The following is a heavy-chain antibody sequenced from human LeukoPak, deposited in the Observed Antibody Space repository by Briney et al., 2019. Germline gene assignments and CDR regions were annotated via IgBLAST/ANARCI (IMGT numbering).Heavy chain of an antibody. Sequence: ASVKVSCKASGYTFASYGISWVRQAPGQGLEWMGWISSNDGNTYYVQNFQGRVTMTTDTSTSTAYMELRSLRSDDTAVYYCARVDILTGYYFFDSWGQGTLVTVSS. CDR3: ARVDILTGYYFFDS. CDR1: GYTFASYG. D-gene: IGHD3-9*01. V-gene: IGHV1-18*01. CDR2: ISSNDGNT. J-gene: IGHJ4*02.